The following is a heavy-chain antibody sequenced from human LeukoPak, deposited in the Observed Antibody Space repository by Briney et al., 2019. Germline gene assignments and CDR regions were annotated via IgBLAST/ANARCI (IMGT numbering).Heavy chain of an antibody. J-gene: IGHJ5*02. Sequence: GSLRLSCATSGFTFNNYAMSWIRQPPGKGLEWIGEINHSGSTNYNPSLKSRVTISVDTSKNQFSLKLSSVTAADTAVYYCARGKIVVVPAARGFWFDPWGQGTLVTVSS. D-gene: IGHD2-2*01. CDR3: ARGKIVVVPAARGFWFDP. V-gene: IGHV4-34*01. CDR1: GFTFNNYA. CDR2: INHSGST.